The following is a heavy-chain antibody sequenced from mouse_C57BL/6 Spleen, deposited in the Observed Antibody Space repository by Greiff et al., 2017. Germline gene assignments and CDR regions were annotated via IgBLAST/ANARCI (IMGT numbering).Heavy chain of an antibody. Sequence: EVQLVESGGGLVQPKGSLKLSCAASGFSFNTYAMNWVRQAPGKGLEWVARIRSKSNNYATYYADSVKDRFTISRDDSESMLYLQMNNLKTEDTAMYYCVRDYGSSYEAWFAYWGQGTLVTVSA. V-gene: IGHV10-1*01. CDR1: GFSFNTYA. J-gene: IGHJ3*01. D-gene: IGHD1-1*01. CDR3: VRDYGSSYEAWFAY. CDR2: IRSKSNNYAT.